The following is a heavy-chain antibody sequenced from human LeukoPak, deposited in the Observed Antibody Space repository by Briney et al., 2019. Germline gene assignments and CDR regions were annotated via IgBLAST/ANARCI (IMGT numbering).Heavy chain of an antibody. CDR3: ARQYCSSFTCYGILGFYFDY. Sequence: SETLSLTCTVSGGSIHSYWSWIRQPAGKGLEWIGRISGSGTITYNPALQSRLTISIDTSKNQFSLKLSSVTAADTAVYCCARQYCSSFTCYGILGFYFDYWGQGNLATVSS. J-gene: IGHJ4*02. CDR2: ISGSGTI. CDR1: GGSIHSY. D-gene: IGHD2-2*01. V-gene: IGHV4-4*07.